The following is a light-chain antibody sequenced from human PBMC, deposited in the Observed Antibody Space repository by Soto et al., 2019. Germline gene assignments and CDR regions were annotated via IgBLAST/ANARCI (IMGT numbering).Light chain of an antibody. CDR3: SSYAGSNTYV. V-gene: IGLV2-14*01. CDR2: EVS. Sequence: QSVLTQPASVSGSPGQPITISCTGTSSDVGGYKYVYWYQHHPGKAPKLMIYEVSNRPSGVSNRFSGSKSGNTASLTISGLQADDEADYYCSSYAGSNTYVFGTGTKLTVL. J-gene: IGLJ1*01. CDR1: SSDVGGYKY.